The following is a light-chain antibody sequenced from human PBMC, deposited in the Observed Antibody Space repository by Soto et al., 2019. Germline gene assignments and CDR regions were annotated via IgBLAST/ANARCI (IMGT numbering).Light chain of an antibody. Sequence: DIQMTQSPSSLSASVGDRVTITCRASQSISSNLNWYQQKPGKAPKRLIYTAASLQSGVPSRFSGSGSGTDFTLTIASLQLEDFATYYCQQSNSLPPTFGQGTKVEIK. CDR1: QSISSN. CDR2: TAA. J-gene: IGKJ1*01. CDR3: QQSNSLPPT. V-gene: IGKV1-39*01.